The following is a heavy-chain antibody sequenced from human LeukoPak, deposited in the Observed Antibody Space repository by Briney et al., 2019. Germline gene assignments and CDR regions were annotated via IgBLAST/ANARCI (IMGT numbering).Heavy chain of an antibody. Sequence: SETLSLTCTVSGGSISRSSYYWGWIRQPPGKGLEWIGSIYYSGSTYYNSSLKSRVTISVDTSMNQFSLKLSSVTAADTAVYYCARLTGIVGATLGYSDYWGQGTLVTVSS. CDR1: GGSISRSSYY. V-gene: IGHV4-39*01. CDR3: ARLTGIVGATLGYSDY. D-gene: IGHD1-26*01. J-gene: IGHJ4*02. CDR2: IYYSGST.